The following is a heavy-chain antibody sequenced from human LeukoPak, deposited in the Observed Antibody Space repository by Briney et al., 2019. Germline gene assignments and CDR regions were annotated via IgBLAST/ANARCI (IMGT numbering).Heavy chain of an antibody. D-gene: IGHD6-19*01. CDR3: GTAPIGAVDGSFFDY. CDR1: GYTLTELS. V-gene: IGHV1-24*01. CDR2: FDPEDGET. J-gene: IGHJ4*02. Sequence: ASVKVSCKVSGYTLTELSMHWVRQAPGKGLEWMGSFDPEDGETIYAQKFQGRVTMTEDTSPDTAYTELSSLRSEAPAVYYCGTAPIGAVDGSFFDYWGQGNLVTVSS.